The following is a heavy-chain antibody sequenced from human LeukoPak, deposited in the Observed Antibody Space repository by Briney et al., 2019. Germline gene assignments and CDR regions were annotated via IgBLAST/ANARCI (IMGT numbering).Heavy chain of an antibody. CDR1: GFTFSSYA. V-gene: IGHV3-23*01. J-gene: IGHJ4*02. Sequence: GGSLRLSCAASGFTFSSYAMSWVRQAPGKGLEWVSAISGSGGSTYYADSVKGRFTTSRDNSKNTLYLQMNSLIAEDTAVYYCARLGSGSLRPYHFDHWGQGSLVTVSS. CDR2: ISGSGGST. D-gene: IGHD3-10*01. CDR3: ARLGSGSLRPYHFDH.